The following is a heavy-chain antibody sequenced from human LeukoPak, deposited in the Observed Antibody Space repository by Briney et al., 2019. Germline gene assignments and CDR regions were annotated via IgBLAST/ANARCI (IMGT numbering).Heavy chain of an antibody. CDR3: ATYSILNAREFRY. CDR2: IRYDGSSK. V-gene: IGHV3-30*02. CDR1: GLPFSSSG. J-gene: IGHJ1*01. D-gene: IGHD4-11*01. Sequence: GGSLRLSCAASGLPFSSSGMHWVRQAPGKGLEWVAFIRYDGSSKYYADSVKGRFTISRDNSKNTLYLQMNSLRAEDTAVYYCATYSILNAREFRYWGQGTLVTVTS.